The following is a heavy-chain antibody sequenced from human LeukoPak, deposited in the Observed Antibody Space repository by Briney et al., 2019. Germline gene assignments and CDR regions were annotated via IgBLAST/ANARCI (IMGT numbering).Heavy chain of an antibody. CDR2: INHSGST. CDR1: GGSFSGYY. D-gene: IGHD3-22*01. V-gene: IGHV4-34*01. Sequence: PSETLSLTCAVYGGSFSGYYWSWIRQPPGKGLEWIGEINHSGSTNYNPSLKSRVTISVDTSKNQFSLKLSSVTAADTAVYYCARGLRRGFRNSHFDYWGQGTLVTVSS. J-gene: IGHJ4*02. CDR3: ARGLRRGFRNSHFDY.